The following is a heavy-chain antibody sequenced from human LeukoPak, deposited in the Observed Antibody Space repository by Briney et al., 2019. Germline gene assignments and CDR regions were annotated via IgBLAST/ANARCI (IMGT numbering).Heavy chain of an antibody. CDR1: GFTFSNAW. V-gene: IGHV3-15*01. D-gene: IGHD3-22*01. Sequence: GGSLILSCAASGFTFSNAWMSWVRQAPGKGLEWVGRIKSKTDGGTTDYAAPVKGRFTISRDDSKNTLYLQMNSLKTEDTAVYYCTTAIYYDSSGFPYYFDYWGQGTLVTVSS. CDR2: IKSKTDGGTT. J-gene: IGHJ4*02. CDR3: TTAIYYDSSGFPYYFDY.